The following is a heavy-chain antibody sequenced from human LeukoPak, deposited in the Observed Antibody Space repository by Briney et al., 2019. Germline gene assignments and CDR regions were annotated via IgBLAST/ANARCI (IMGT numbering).Heavy chain of an antibody. CDR3: TTDGLGSGSSSFLEYYYMDV. V-gene: IGHV4-59*01. CDR2: IYYSGST. J-gene: IGHJ6*03. Sequence: SETLSLTCTVSGGSISSYYWSWIRQPPGKGLEWIGYIYYSGSTNYNPSLKSRVTISVDTSKNQFSLKLSSVTAADTAVYYCTTDGLGSGSSSFLEYYYMDVWGKGTTVTVSS. CDR1: GGSISSYY. D-gene: IGHD6-6*01.